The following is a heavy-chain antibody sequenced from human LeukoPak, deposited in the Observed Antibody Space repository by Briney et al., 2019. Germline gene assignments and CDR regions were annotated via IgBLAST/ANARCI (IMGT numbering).Heavy chain of an antibody. CDR2: IDPSDSYT. CDR3: ERLPKSNYDSSSCSDY. Sequence: GESLKISCKGSGYSFTSYWISWVRQMPGKGLEWMGRIDPSDSYTNYSPSFQGHVTISAGKSVSTAYLQWSSLKASDTAMYYCERLPKSNYDSSSCSDYWGQGTLVTVSS. D-gene: IGHD3-22*01. CDR1: GYSFTSYW. J-gene: IGHJ4*02. V-gene: IGHV5-10-1*01.